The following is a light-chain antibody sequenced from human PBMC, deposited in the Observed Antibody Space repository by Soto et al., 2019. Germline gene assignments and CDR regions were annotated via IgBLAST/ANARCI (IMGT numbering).Light chain of an antibody. CDR1: QSVSSN. CDR2: GAS. Sequence: IVLTQSPATLSVSPGERATLSCMASQSVSSNLAWYQQKPGQAPRLLIYGASTTATGIPARFSGSGSGTECTLTISRLQSEDFAVYYCQQSNNWPPNPTFGQGTKLEIK. CDR3: QQSNNWPPNPT. V-gene: IGKV3-15*01. J-gene: IGKJ2*01.